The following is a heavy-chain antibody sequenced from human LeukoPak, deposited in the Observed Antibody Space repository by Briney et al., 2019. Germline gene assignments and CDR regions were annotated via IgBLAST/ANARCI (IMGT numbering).Heavy chain of an antibody. CDR2: ISGDGGTT. J-gene: IGHJ4*02. CDR1: GFTFSSYE. Sequence: PGGSLRLSCAASGFTFSSYEMNWVRQAPGKGLEWVSLISGDGGTTYYADSFKGRFTISRDNSKNSLFLQMNSLRTEDTALHYCAKDYYWGQGTLVTVSS. V-gene: IGHV3-43*02. CDR3: AKDYY.